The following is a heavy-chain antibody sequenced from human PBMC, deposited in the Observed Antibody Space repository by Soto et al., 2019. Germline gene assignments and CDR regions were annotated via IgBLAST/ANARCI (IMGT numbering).Heavy chain of an antibody. V-gene: IGHV6-1*01. CDR3: SRDFRGGGGRYYYGIDV. Sequence: SQTLSLTCAISGDSVSSNSAAWIWIRQSPSRGLEWLGRTYYRSKWYNDYAVSVKSRIVINPDTSKNEFSLQLNSVTPEDTAVYYFSRDFRGGGGRYYYGIDVWGHGTTVTVSS. CDR2: TYYRSKWYN. D-gene: IGHD3-10*01. CDR1: GDSVSSNSAA. J-gene: IGHJ6*02.